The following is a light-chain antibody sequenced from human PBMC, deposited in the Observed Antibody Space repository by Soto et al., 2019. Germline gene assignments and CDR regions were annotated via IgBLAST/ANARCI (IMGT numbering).Light chain of an antibody. CDR1: QSVSSY. CDR2: GAS. CDR3: HQRQSWPRT. Sequence: DIVLTQSPGTLSLSPGETATLSCRASQSVSSYLAWYQQKPGQAPRLLIYGASIRATGIPDRFSASGSGTDFTLTISDVQPEDFALYYCHQRQSWPRTFGQGTKVDI. V-gene: IGKV3-11*01. J-gene: IGKJ1*01.